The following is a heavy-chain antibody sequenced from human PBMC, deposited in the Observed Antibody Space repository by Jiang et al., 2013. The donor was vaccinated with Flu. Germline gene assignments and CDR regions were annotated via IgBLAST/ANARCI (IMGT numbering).Heavy chain of an antibody. J-gene: IGHJ4*02. CDR3: ARVTVLRYFDWLPLDY. D-gene: IGHD3-9*01. CDR1: SSYA. CDR2: SSLSLVQ. V-gene: IGHV1-69*01. Sequence: SSYAISWVRQAPGQGLEWMEGSSLSLVQQTTRRSSRAESRLPRTKSTSTAYMELSSLRSEDTAVYYCARVTVLRYFDWLPLDYWGQGTLVTVSS.